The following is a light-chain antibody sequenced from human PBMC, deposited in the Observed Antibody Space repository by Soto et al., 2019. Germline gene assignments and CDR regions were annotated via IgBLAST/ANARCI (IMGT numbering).Light chain of an antibody. Sequence: EIVMTQSPVTLTVSPGERATLYCRASQSISRNLAWHQQKPGQAPRLLIYGASTRATGIPDRFSGSGSGTEFTLTISRLQSEDLAVYYCQQFNNWPWTFGQGTKVEI. J-gene: IGKJ1*01. CDR1: QSISRN. CDR3: QQFNNWPWT. V-gene: IGKV3-15*01. CDR2: GAS.